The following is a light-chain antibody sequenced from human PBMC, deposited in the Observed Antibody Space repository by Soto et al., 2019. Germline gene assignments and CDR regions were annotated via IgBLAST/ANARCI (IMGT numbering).Light chain of an antibody. J-gene: IGKJ1*01. Sequence: EIVLTQSPGTLSLSPGERATLSCRASQSFSNNFLAWYRQKPGQAPRLLIYGASFRATGIPDRFSGSGSGTDFTLTISRLEPEDVAVYYCQQYGSSPRTFGQGTKVELK. CDR2: GAS. CDR1: QSFSNNF. CDR3: QQYGSSPRT. V-gene: IGKV3-20*01.